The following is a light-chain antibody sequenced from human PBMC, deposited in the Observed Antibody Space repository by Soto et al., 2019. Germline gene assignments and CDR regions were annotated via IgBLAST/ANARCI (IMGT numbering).Light chain of an antibody. Sequence: EIVMTQSPATLSVSPGERATLSCRASQSVSSNLAWYQQKPGQAPRLLIYGASTRSTGIPARFSGSGYGTEFTLTISSLQSEDFAVYYCQQYNNWPPWTFGRGTKVEIK. CDR3: QQYNNWPPWT. J-gene: IGKJ1*01. CDR2: GAS. CDR1: QSVSSN. V-gene: IGKV3-15*01.